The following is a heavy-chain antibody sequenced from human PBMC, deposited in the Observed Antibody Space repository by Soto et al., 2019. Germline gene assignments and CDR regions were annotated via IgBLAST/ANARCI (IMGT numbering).Heavy chain of an antibody. CDR2: INHSGST. V-gene: IGHV4-34*01. J-gene: IGHJ6*02. CDR1: GGSFSGYY. Sequence: SETLSLTCAVYGGSFSGYYWSWIRQPPGKGLEWIGEINHSGSTNYNPSLKSRVTISVDTSKNQFSLKLSSVTAADTAVYYCARVKWRGVRGVGYYGMDVWGQGTTVTVSS. CDR3: ARVKWRGVRGVGYYGMDV. D-gene: IGHD3-10*01.